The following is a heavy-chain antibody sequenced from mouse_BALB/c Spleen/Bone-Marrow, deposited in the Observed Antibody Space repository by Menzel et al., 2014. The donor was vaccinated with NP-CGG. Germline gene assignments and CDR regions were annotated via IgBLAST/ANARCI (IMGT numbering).Heavy chain of an antibody. Sequence: DVMLVESGGGLVQPGGSLRLSCATSGVTSTDYYMSWVRQPPGKALEWLGFIRNKANGHTTEYSASVKGRFTISRDNSQSILYLQMNTLRAEDSATYYCARDINDGYYWYFDDWGAGTTVTVSS. CDR3: ARDINDGYYWYFDD. J-gene: IGHJ1*01. CDR1: GVTSTDYY. V-gene: IGHV7-3*02. CDR2: IRNKANGHTT. D-gene: IGHD2-3*01.